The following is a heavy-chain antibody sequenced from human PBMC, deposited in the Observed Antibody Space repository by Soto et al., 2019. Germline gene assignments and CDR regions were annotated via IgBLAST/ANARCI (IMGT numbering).Heavy chain of an antibody. J-gene: IGHJ4*02. Sequence: PSETLSLTCAVSGGSISSGGYSWSWIRQPPGKGLEWIGYIYHSGSTYYNPSLKSRVTISVDRSKNQFSLKLSSVTAADTAVYYCARGVAFDYWGQGPLVTVSS. CDR2: IYHSGST. D-gene: IGHD2-15*01. CDR1: GGSISSGGYS. V-gene: IGHV4-30-2*01. CDR3: ARGVAFDY.